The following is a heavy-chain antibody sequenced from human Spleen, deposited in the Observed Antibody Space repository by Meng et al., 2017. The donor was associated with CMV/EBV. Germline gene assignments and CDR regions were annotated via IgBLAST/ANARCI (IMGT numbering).Heavy chain of an antibody. CDR1: GFTFSSCA. CDR2: ICSGGSST. J-gene: IGHJ4*02. D-gene: IGHD3-10*01. V-gene: IGHV3-23*03. Sequence: GESLKISCAASGFTFSSCAMSWVRQAPGKGLEWVSIICSGGSSTFFADSVKGRFTISRDNSKNTLYLQMNSLRAEDTAVYSCAKDLDASGRFDYWGQGTLVTVSS. CDR3: AKDLDASGRFDY.